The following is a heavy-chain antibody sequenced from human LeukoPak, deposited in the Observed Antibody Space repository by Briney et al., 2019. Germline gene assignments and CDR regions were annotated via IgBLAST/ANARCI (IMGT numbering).Heavy chain of an antibody. CDR3: TRDLRSGYFDY. CDR1: AFTFSNYG. Sequence: PGGSLRLSCAASAFTFSNYGMHWVRQAPGKGLEWVAVIWHDGSNKYYADSVKGRFTISRDNSKNTLNLQMDSLRVEDTAIYYCTRDLRSGYFDYWGQGTLVTVSS. D-gene: IGHD3-3*01. V-gene: IGHV3-33*01. CDR2: IWHDGSNK. J-gene: IGHJ4*02.